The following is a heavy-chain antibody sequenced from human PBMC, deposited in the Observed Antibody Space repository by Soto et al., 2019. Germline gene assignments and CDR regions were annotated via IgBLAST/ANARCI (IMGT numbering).Heavy chain of an antibody. CDR1: GFTFSSYW. CDR3: ARDLGGYYDSSGYIY. V-gene: IGHV3-7*01. J-gene: IGHJ4*02. Sequence: GGSLRLSCAASGFTFSSYWMSWVRQAPGKGLEWVANIKQDGSEKYYVDSVKGRFTISRDNAKNSLYLQMNSLRAEDTAVYYCARDLGGYYDSSGYIYWGQGTLVTVSS. CDR2: IKQDGSEK. D-gene: IGHD3-22*01.